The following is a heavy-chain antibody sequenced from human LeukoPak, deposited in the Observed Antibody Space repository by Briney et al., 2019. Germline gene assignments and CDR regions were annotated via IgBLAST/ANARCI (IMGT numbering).Heavy chain of an antibody. J-gene: IGHJ4*02. V-gene: IGHV4-59*01. CDR2: IYYSGST. CDR3: ARASMVRGVIIDY. CDR1: GDSISSYY. Sequence: SETLSLTCTVSGDSISSYYWSWIRQPPGKGLEWIGYIYYSGSTNYNPSLKSRVTISVDTSKNQFSLKLNSVTAADTAVYYCARASMVRGVIIDYWGQGTLFTVSS. D-gene: IGHD3-10*01.